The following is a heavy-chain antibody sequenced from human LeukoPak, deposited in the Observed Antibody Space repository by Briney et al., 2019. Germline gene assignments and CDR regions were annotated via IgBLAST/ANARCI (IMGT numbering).Heavy chain of an antibody. CDR2: IRSPGTTI. CDR1: GFRFSDYY. D-gene: IGHD2-15*01. Sequence: GGSLRLSCAASGFRFSDYYMNWIRQAPGKGLEWISHIRSPGTTISYADSVKGRFTVSRDNAKNSLYLEMNRLRADDTAVYYCARGSGPLFYLDYWGQGTLVTASS. CDR3: ARGSGPLFYLDY. V-gene: IGHV3-11*04. J-gene: IGHJ4*02.